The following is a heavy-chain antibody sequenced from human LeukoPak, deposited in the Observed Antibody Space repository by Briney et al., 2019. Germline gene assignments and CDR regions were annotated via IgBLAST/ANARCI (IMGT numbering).Heavy chain of an antibody. Sequence: PSETLYLTCTVSGDSITSYYWSWIRQPPGKGLEWIGYIYYSGSTNYNPSLKSRVTISVDTSKNQFSLKLSSVTAADTAMYYCARAPSNGPTTFDYWGQGTLVTVSS. D-gene: IGHD1-1*01. CDR2: IYYSGST. J-gene: IGHJ4*02. V-gene: IGHV4-59*01. CDR3: ARAPSNGPTTFDY. CDR1: GDSITSYY.